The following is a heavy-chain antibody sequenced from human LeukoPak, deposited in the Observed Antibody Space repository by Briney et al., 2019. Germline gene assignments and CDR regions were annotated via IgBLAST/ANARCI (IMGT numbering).Heavy chain of an antibody. CDR1: GGSISSYY. J-gene: IGHJ4*02. D-gene: IGHD2-2*02. Sequence: SETLSLTCTVSGGSISSYYWSWIRQPPGKGLEWIGRIYTSGSTNYNPSLKSRVTMSVDTSKNQFSLELSSVTAADTAVYYCARGPTLGYCSSTSCYTAVNFDYWGQGTLVTVSS. CDR3: ARGPTLGYCSSTSCYTAVNFDY. CDR2: IYTSGST. V-gene: IGHV4-4*07.